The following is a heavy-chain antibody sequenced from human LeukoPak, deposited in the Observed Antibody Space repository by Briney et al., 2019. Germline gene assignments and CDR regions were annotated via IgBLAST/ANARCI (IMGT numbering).Heavy chain of an antibody. V-gene: IGHV3-30-3*01. CDR2: ISYDGSNK. CDR3: ARSLGWRENDAFDI. CDR1: GFTISSYA. D-gene: IGHD7-27*01. J-gene: IGHJ3*02. Sequence: GGSLRLSCAASGFTISSYAMHWVRQAPGKGLEWVAVISYDGSNKYYADSVKGRFTISRDNSKNTLYLQMNSLRAEDTAVYYCARSLGWRENDAFDIWGQGTMVTVSS.